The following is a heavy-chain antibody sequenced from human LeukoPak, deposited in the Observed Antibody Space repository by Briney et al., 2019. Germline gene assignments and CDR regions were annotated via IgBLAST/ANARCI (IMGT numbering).Heavy chain of an antibody. CDR2: INWNGGST. Sequence: RPGGSLRLSCAASGFTFDDYGMCWVRQAPGKGLEWVSGINWNGGSTGYADSVKGRFTISRDNAKNSLYLQMNSLRAEDTALYYCASWGAYCSSTSCPNWFDPWGQGTLVTVSS. J-gene: IGHJ5*02. CDR1: GFTFDDYG. CDR3: ASWGAYCSSTSCPNWFDP. D-gene: IGHD2-2*01. V-gene: IGHV3-20*04.